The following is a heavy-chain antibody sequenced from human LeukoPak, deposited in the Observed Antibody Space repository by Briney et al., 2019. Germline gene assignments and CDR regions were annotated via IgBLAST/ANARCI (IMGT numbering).Heavy chain of an antibody. J-gene: IGHJ4*02. CDR2: ISANNGDT. V-gene: IGHV1-18*01. D-gene: IGHD4-11*01. Sequence: ASVKVSCKTSGYTFTSHGISWVRQAPGQGLEWMGWISANNGDTNYAQRMQGRLTMTTDTSTSTAYMELRSLSSDDTAIYYCARDWPTVIADYWGQGTLVTVSS. CDR3: ARDWPTVIADY. CDR1: GYTFTSHG.